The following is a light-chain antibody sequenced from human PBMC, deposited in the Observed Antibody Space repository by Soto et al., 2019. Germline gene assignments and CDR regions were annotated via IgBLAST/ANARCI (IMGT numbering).Light chain of an antibody. CDR2: DAS. J-gene: IGKJ4*01. Sequence: EFVLTQSPGTLSLSPGERATLSCRASQTVRNNYLAWYQQKPGQAPRLLIYDASSRATGIPDRFSGGGSGTDFTLTISRLEHEDFAVYYCQQFSSYPLTLRGGTKVDIK. CDR1: QTVRNNY. V-gene: IGKV3-20*01. CDR3: QQFSSYPLT.